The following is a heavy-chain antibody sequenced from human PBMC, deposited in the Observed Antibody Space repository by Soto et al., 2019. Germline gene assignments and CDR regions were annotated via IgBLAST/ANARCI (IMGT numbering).Heavy chain of an antibody. CDR1: GFTFSSYG. Sequence: SLRLSCAASGFTFSSYGMHWVRQAPGKGLEWVAVISYDGSNKYYADSVKGRFTISRDNSKNTLYLQMNSLRAEDTAVYFCATHDWLDPWGQGTLVTVSS. J-gene: IGHJ5*02. CDR2: ISYDGSNK. CDR3: ATHDWLDP. V-gene: IGHV3-30*03.